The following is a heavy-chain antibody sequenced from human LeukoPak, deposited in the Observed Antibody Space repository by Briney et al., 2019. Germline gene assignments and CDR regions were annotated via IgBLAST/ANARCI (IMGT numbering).Heavy chain of an antibody. J-gene: IGHJ4*02. Sequence: GRCLRLSWPAAGFTLSSYSINWVRQAPRNGLEWVSSIISSSRYIYYADSVKGRFTISRDNAKNTLYLQMNSLRAEDKAVYYCASDSGLGYCSGGSCSFDYWGQGTLLTVSS. CDR2: IISSSRYI. CDR3: ASDSGLGYCSGGSCSFDY. V-gene: IGHV3-21*01. D-gene: IGHD2-15*01. CDR1: GFTLSSYS.